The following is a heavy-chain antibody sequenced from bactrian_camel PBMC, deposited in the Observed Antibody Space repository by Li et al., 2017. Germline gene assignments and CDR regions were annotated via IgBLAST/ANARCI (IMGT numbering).Heavy chain of an antibody. CDR2: IDTDGT. D-gene: IGHD1*01. Sequence: HVQLVESGGGSVQAGGSLRLSCQASRYRFSSSCMAWFRQAPGKEREGVASIDTDGTRYADSVKGRFTISLDHAENTLFLQMNSLKPEDTAMYYCAADPDDCYA. CDR1: RYRFSSSC. V-gene: IGHV3S53*01.